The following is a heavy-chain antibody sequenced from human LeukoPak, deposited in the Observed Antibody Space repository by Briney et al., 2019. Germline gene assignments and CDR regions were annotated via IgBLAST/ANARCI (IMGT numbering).Heavy chain of an antibody. Sequence: GGSLRLSCAASGFGFSRYWMHWVRQAPGTGLKWVSRIYRDGSTTDYADSVKGRFTISRDNAKNSLYLQMNSLRAEDTAVYYCARDHPDYYDSSGYYVGYKYYYMDVWGKGTTVTVSS. D-gene: IGHD3-22*01. CDR1: GFGFSRYW. V-gene: IGHV3-74*01. J-gene: IGHJ6*03. CDR2: IYRDGSTT. CDR3: ARDHPDYYDSSGYYVGYKYYYMDV.